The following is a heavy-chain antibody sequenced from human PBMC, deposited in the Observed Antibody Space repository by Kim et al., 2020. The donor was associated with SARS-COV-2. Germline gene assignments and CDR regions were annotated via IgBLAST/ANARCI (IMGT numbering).Heavy chain of an antibody. D-gene: IGHD6-13*01. J-gene: IGHJ6*03. CDR2: IIPGTTNI. Sequence: ASVKVSCKTSGYIFTSYVIHWVRQAPGQRPEWMGRIIPGTTNIKYSQTFQGRVAMTDDRHATTAYLELNSLRLEDTAVYYCARGAVSFAGTYMDVWGIGT. CDR1: GYIFTSYV. V-gene: IGHV1-3*01. CDR3: ARGAVSFAGTYMDV.